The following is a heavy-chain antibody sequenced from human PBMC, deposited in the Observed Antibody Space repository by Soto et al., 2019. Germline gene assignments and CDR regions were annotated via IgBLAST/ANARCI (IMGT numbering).Heavy chain of an antibody. CDR2: ISGSGGST. Sequence: GGSLRLSCAASGFTFSSYAMSWVRQAPGKGLEWVSAISGSGGSTYYADSVKGRFTISRDNSKNTLYLQMNSLRAEDTAVYYCAKGGSGSYLAGRRYFDYWGQGTLVTVSS. CDR3: AKGGSGSYLAGRRYFDY. D-gene: IGHD3-10*01. CDR1: GFTFSSYA. J-gene: IGHJ4*02. V-gene: IGHV3-23*01.